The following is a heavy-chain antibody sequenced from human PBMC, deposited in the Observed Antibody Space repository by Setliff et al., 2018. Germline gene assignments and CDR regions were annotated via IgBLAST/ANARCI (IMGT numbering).Heavy chain of an antibody. V-gene: IGHV4-39*07. CDR3: ARDQCPDY. CDR2: IYYSGST. J-gene: IGHJ4*02. Sequence: KPSETLSLTCTVSGVSISSSTYYWGWIRQPPGKGLEWIGSIYYSGSTFYNLSLKSRVTISVDTSKNQFSLKLSSVTAADTAVYYCARDQCPDYWGQGTLVTVSS. CDR1: GVSISSSTYY.